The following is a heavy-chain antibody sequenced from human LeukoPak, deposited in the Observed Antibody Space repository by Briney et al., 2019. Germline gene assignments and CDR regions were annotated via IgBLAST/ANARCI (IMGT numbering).Heavy chain of an antibody. CDR1: GGSIRSCY. Sequence: SETLSLTCTVSGGSIRSCYWSWIRQPPAKGLEWIGYIYYSGSTNYYPSLKSRVTISVDTTKNQFSLKLSSVTAADAAVYYCARGQIYGSGSHRYYYGMDVWGKGTTVTVSS. J-gene: IGHJ6*04. CDR2: IYYSGST. CDR3: ARGQIYGSGSHRYYYGMDV. D-gene: IGHD3-10*01. V-gene: IGHV4-59*01.